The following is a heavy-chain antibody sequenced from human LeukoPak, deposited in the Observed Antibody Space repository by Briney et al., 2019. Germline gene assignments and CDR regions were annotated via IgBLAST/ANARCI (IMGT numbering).Heavy chain of an antibody. Sequence: PGGSLRLSCAASGFTFSSYAMSWARQAPGKGLEWVSSISGSGGSTHYADSVKGRCTISRDNSKNSLYLQMNSLRAEDTAVYYCSKKGDVVVVASTPMDSWGQGTLVTVSS. CDR3: SKKGDVVVVASTPMDS. V-gene: IGHV3-23*01. CDR2: ISGSGGST. D-gene: IGHD2-15*01. J-gene: IGHJ4*02. CDR1: GFTFSSYA.